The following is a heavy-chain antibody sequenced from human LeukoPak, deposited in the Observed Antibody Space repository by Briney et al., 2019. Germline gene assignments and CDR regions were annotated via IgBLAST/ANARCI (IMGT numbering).Heavy chain of an antibody. CDR2: IYYSGST. Sequence: SETLSLTCSVSGDSVSSSSYYWGWIRQPPGKGLEWIGSIYYSGSTYYNPSLKSRVTISVDTSKNQFSLKLSSVTAADTAVYYCAREGVGHPLMVRGGRRDYFDYWGQGTLVTVSS. D-gene: IGHD3-10*01. CDR3: AREGVGHPLMVRGGRRDYFDY. CDR1: GDSVSSSSYY. V-gene: IGHV4-39*07. J-gene: IGHJ4*02.